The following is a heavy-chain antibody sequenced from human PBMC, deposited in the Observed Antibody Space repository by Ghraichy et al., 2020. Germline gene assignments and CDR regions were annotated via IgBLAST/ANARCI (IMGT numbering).Heavy chain of an antibody. D-gene: IGHD1-26*01. CDR1: GGSVSSGSYY. V-gene: IGHV4-61*01. Sequence: SETLSLTCTVSGGSVSSGSYYWSWIRQPPGKGLEWIGYIYYSGSTNYNPSLKSRVTISVDTSKNQFSLKLSSVTAADTAVYYCARALYSGSSEWYFDLWGRGTLVTVSS. J-gene: IGHJ2*01. CDR3: ARALYSGSSEWYFDL. CDR2: IYYSGST.